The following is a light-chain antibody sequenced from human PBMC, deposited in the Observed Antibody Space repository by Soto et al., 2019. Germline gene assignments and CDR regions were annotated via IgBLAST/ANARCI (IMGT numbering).Light chain of an antibody. CDR2: AAS. CDR3: QQLNSYPSIT. CDR1: QGISSY. Sequence: DIQLTQSPSFLSASVGDRVTITCRASQGISSYLAWYQQEPGKAPKLLIYAASTLQSGVPSRFNGSGSGTEFTLTISSLQPEDFATYYCQQLNSYPSITFGQGTRLEIK. V-gene: IGKV1-9*01. J-gene: IGKJ5*01.